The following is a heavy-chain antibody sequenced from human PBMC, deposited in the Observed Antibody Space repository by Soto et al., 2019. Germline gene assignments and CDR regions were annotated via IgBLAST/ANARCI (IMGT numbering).Heavy chain of an antibody. V-gene: IGHV4-30-2*01. Sequence: PSETLSLTCAVSGGSISSGGYSWSWIRQPPGKGLEWIGYIYHSGSTYYNPSLKSRVTISVDRSKNQFSLKLSSVTAADTAVYYCARVQGISRGYSGYDYGPFDYWGQVTPVTVSS. J-gene: IGHJ4*02. D-gene: IGHD5-12*01. CDR2: IYHSGST. CDR1: GGSISSGGYS. CDR3: ARVQGISRGYSGYDYGPFDY.